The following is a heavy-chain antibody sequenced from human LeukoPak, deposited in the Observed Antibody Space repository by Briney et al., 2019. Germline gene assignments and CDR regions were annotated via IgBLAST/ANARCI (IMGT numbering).Heavy chain of an antibody. CDR1: GGSISSSSYY. J-gene: IGHJ4*02. CDR2: IYYSGST. Sequence: PSETLSLTCTVSGGSISSSSYYWGWIRQPPGKGLEWIGSIYYSGSTYYNASLKSRVTISGDTSKNQFSLILSSVTAADTAVYYCATPGLARAYWGQGTLVTVSS. CDR3: ATPGLARAY. V-gene: IGHV4-39*01.